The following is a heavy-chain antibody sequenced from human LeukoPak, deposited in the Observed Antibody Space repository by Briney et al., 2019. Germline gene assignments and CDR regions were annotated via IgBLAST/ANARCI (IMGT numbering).Heavy chain of an antibody. CDR2: IYPGDSDS. D-gene: IGHD2-21*02. CDR1: GYSFTSYW. CDR3: ARLGAVVTATRYYYYYMDV. J-gene: IGHJ6*03. Sequence: GESLKISCKGSGYSFTSYWIGWVRQMPGKGLESMGIIYPGDSDSRYSPSFQGQVTISADKSISTAYLQWSSLKASDTAMYYCARLGAVVTATRYYYYYMDVWGTGTTVTISS. V-gene: IGHV5-51*01.